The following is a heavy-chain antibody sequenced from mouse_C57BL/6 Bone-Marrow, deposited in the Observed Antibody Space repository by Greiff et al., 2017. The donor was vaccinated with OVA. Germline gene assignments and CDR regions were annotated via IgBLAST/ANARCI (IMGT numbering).Heavy chain of an antibody. Sequence: QVQLQQSGPELVKPGASVKISCKASGYAFSSSWMNWVKQRPGKGLEWIGRIYPGDGDTNYNGKFKGKATLTADKSSSTAYMQLSSLTSEDSAVYCCATELREGGYWGQGTTLTVSS. V-gene: IGHV1-82*01. CDR1: GYAFSSSW. J-gene: IGHJ2*01. D-gene: IGHD1-1*01. CDR3: ATELREGGY. CDR2: IYPGDGDT.